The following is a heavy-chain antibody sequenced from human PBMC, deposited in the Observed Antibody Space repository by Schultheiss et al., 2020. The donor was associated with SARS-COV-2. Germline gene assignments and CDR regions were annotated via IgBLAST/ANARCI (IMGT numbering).Heavy chain of an antibody. CDR3: ARGSRSYYDFWSVPWGFDP. CDR1: GFTFSSYE. Sequence: GGSLRLSCAASGFTFSSYEMNWVRQAPGKGLEWVSAIGTAGDTYYPGSVKGRFTISRENAKNSLYLQMNSLRAGDTAVYYCARGSRSYYDFWSVPWGFDPWGQGSLVTVSS. J-gene: IGHJ5*02. D-gene: IGHD3-3*01. CDR2: IGTAGDT. V-gene: IGHV3-13*01.